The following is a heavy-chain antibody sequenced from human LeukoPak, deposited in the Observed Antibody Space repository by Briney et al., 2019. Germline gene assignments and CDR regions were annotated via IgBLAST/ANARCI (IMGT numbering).Heavy chain of an antibody. CDR1: GFTFSSYG. J-gene: IGHJ6*02. D-gene: IGHD6-19*01. V-gene: IGHV3-30*18. CDR2: ISYDGSNK. CDR3: AKDFNGGWYPYYYYYGMDV. Sequence: PGGSLRLSCAASGFTFSSYGMHGLRQAPGKGLEWVAVISYDGSNKYYADSVKGRFTISRDNSKNTLYLQMNSLRAEDTAVYYCAKDFNGGWYPYYYYYGMDVWGQGTTVTVSS.